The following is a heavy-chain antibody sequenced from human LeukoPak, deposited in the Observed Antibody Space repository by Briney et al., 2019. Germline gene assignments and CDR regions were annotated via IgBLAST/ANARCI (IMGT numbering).Heavy chain of an antibody. CDR1: GFTFSTYN. CDR3: ARGHYDILTASYKWAPDY. CDR2: ITSGGTYT. J-gene: IGHJ4*02. D-gene: IGHD3-9*01. V-gene: IGHV3-21*06. Sequence: GGSLRLSCAASGFTFSTYNMNWVRQAPGKGLEWVSSITSGGTYTYYADSVKGRFTTSRDNTKNSLSLQLSSLRAEDTAVYYCARGHYDILTASYKWAPDYWGQGILVTVSS.